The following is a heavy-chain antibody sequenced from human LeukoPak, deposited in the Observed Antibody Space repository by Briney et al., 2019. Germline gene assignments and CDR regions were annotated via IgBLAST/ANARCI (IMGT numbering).Heavy chain of an antibody. D-gene: IGHD1-26*01. CDR2: ISWDGGST. CDR1: GFTFDDYA. J-gene: IGHJ4*02. Sequence: PGGSLRLSCAASGFTFDDYAMHWVRQAPGKGLEWVSLISWDGGSTYYADSVKGRFTISRDNGKNSLYLQMNSLRAEDTALYYCAKDILRSGSYMGDYWGQGTLVTVSS. V-gene: IGHV3-43D*03. CDR3: AKDILRSGSYMGDY.